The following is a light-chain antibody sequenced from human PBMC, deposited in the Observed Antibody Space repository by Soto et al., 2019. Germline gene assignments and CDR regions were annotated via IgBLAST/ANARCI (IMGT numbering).Light chain of an antibody. CDR2: GAS. CDR1: QCVSSSY. Sequence: EIVLTQSPGTLALSPGERATLSCRSIQCVSSSYLTWYQQKPGQAPRLLIYGASSRATGIPDRFSGSWSGTYFTLTILRLEPEDVAVYYCQHYGSSPQWTFGQGTKVEIK. CDR3: QHYGSSPQWT. V-gene: IGKV3-20*01. J-gene: IGKJ1*01.